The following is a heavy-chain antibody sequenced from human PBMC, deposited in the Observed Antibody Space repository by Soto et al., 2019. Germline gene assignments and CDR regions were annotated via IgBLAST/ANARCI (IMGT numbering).Heavy chain of an antibody. J-gene: IGHJ3*02. Sequence: LTCAVSGGSISSSNWWSWVRQPPGKGLEWIGEIYHSGSTNYNPSLKSRVTISVDKSKNQFSLKLSSVTAADAAVYYCARRYDYGDYDAFDIWGQGTMVTVSS. V-gene: IGHV4-4*02. CDR2: IYHSGST. D-gene: IGHD4-17*01. CDR3: ARRYDYGDYDAFDI. CDR1: GGSISSSNW.